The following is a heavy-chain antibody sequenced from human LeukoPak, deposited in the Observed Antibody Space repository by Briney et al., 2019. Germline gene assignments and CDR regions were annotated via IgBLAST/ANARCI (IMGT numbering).Heavy chain of an antibody. Sequence: ASVKVSCKASGYTFTGYYIHWVRQAPGQGLEWMGWINPNSGGTNYAQKFQGRVTMTRDTSISTAYMELSRLRSDDTAVYHCARDPWYYDFWSGYYTGGYYFDYWGQGTLVTVSS. CDR3: ARDPWYYDFWSGYYTGGYYFDY. J-gene: IGHJ4*02. CDR2: INPNSGGT. CDR1: GYTFTGYY. V-gene: IGHV1-2*02. D-gene: IGHD3-3*01.